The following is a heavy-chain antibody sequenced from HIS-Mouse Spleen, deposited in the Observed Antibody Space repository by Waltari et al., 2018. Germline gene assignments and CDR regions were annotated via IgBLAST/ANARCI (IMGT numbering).Heavy chain of an antibody. J-gene: IGHJ2*01. Sequence: QLQLQESGPGLVKPSETLALTCTISGGSISSSSYYWGWIRQPPGKGLEWIGSIYYSRSTYYTPSLKSRVTISVDTSKNQISLKLSSVTATDTAVYYCAREIPYSSSWYDWYVDLWGRGTLVTDS. D-gene: IGHD6-13*01. CDR1: GGSISSSSYY. V-gene: IGHV4-39*07. CDR2: IYYSRST. CDR3: AREIPYSSSWYDWYVDL.